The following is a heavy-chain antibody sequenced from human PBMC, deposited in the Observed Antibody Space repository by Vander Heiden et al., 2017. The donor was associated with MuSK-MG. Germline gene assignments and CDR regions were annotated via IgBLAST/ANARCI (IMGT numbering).Heavy chain of an antibody. D-gene: IGHD2-21*02. Sequence: EVQLVESGGGLVKPGRSLRLSCTDSGFTFGDYAMTWFRQAQGKGLEWVGFIRSKAYGGTTEYAASVKGRFTISRDDSKSIAYLQMNSLKTEDTAVYYCTKNIVVVTAINYFDYWGQGTLVTVSS. V-gene: IGHV3-49*05. CDR3: TKNIVVVTAINYFDY. J-gene: IGHJ4*02. CDR2: IRSKAYGGTT. CDR1: GFTFGDYA.